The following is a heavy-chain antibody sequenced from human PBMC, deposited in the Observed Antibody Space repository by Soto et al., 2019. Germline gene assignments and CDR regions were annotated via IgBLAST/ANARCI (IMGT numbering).Heavy chain of an antibody. CDR3: AHRRLAVATISIDPNDFDY. V-gene: IGHV2-5*01. CDR1: GFSLSTSGVG. CDR2: IYWNDDK. D-gene: IGHD5-12*01. J-gene: IGHJ4*02. Sequence: SGPTLVNPTPTLTLTCTFSGFSLSTSGVGVGWIRQPPGKALEWLALIYWNDDKRYSPSLKSRLTITKDTSKNQVVLTMTNMDPVDTATYYCAHRRLAVATISIDPNDFDYWGQGTLVTVSS.